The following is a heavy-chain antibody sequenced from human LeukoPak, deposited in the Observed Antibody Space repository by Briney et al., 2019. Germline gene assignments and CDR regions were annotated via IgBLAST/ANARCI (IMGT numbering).Heavy chain of an antibody. Sequence: GGSLRLSCAASGFTFSSYELNWVRQAPGKGLEGVSYITTSGSTIYYADSVKGRFTISRENAKNSLYLQMNSLRAEDTAVYYCVRDYRGFDYWGQGTLVTASS. CDR2: ITTSGSTI. J-gene: IGHJ4*02. CDR1: GFTFSSYE. V-gene: IGHV3-48*03. CDR3: VRDYRGFDY. D-gene: IGHD1-26*01.